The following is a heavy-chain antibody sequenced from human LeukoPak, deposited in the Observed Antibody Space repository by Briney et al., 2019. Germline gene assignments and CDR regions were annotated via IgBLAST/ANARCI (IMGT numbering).Heavy chain of an antibody. Sequence: PGGSLRLSCAAAGFTLSRYWMSWVRQAKGKGLECVAKIKEDGSEKHYVDSVKGRFTISRDNAKNSLYLQMNSLRAEDTAVYYCARDYTGGWNDYWGQGTLVTVSS. J-gene: IGHJ4*02. D-gene: IGHD3-16*01. CDR1: GFTLSRYW. CDR3: ARDYTGGWNDY. V-gene: IGHV3-7*01. CDR2: IKEDGSEK.